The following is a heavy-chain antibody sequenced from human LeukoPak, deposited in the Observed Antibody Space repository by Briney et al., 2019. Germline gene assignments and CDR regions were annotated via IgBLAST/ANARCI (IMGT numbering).Heavy chain of an antibody. D-gene: IGHD1-26*01. CDR3: AGGPYSGSYYVDY. V-gene: IGHV4-61*08. J-gene: IGHJ4*02. Sequence: SETLSLTCSVSGGSIKSGDYDWTWIRQPPGKGLEWIGHIYYSGGTNYNPSLKSRVTISVDTSKNQFSLKLSSVTAADTAVYYCAGGPYSGSYYVDYWGQGTLVTVSS. CDR2: IYYSGGT. CDR1: GGSIKSGDYD.